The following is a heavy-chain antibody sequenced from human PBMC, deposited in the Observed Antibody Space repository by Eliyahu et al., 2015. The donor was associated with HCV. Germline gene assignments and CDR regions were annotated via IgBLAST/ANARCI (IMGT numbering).Heavy chain of an antibody. V-gene: IGHV3-9*01. D-gene: IGHD1-26*01. J-gene: IGHJ4*02. Sequence: GFTFDDYAMHWVRQAPGKGLEWVSGISWNSGSIGYADSVKGRFTISRDNAKNSLYLQMNSLRAEDTALYYCAKDLSGSYSDYFDYWGQGTLVTVSS. CDR2: ISWNSGSI. CDR3: AKDLSGSYSDYFDY. CDR1: GFTFDDYA.